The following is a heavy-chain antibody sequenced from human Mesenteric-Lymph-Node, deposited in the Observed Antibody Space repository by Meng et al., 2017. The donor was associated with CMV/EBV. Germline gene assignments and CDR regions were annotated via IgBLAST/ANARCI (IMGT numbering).Heavy chain of an antibody. Sequence: ASVKASCKASGYIFTSYAVSWVRQAPGQGLEWMAWISGYKDDKTYARKFQGRVTVTTDTSTGTAYMELRGLRSDDTAVYYCARDRGSYDFWSGCYYMDVWGQGTTVTVSS. D-gene: IGHD3-3*01. CDR3: ARDRGSYDFWSGCYYMDV. CDR2: ISGYKDDK. CDR1: GYIFTSYA. J-gene: IGHJ6*02. V-gene: IGHV1-18*01.